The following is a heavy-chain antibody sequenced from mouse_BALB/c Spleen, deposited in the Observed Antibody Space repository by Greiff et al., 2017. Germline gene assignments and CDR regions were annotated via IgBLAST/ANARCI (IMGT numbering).Heavy chain of an antibody. V-gene: IGHV1-77*01. D-gene: IGHD1-2*01. J-gene: IGHJ2*01. Sequence: VQLLQSGAELARPGASVKLSCKASGYTFTDYYINWVKQRTGQGLEWIGEIYPGSGNTYYNEKFKGKATLTADKSSSTAYMQLSSLTSEDSAVYVCAREATATSIDYWGQGTTLTVSS. CDR1: GYTFTDYY. CDR3: AREATATSIDY. CDR2: IYPGSGNT.